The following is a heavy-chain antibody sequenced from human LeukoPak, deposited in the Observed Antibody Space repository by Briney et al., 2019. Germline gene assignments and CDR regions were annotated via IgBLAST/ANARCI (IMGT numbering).Heavy chain of an antibody. CDR2: IYYSGST. CDR3: ARNLSYESNGYSKPDAFDI. Sequence: SETLSLTCTVSGGSISSYYWSWIRQPPGKGLEWIGYIYYSGSTNYNPSLKSRVTISVDTSKNQFSLKLSSVTAADTAVYYCARNLSYESNGYSKPDAFDIWGQGTMVTVSS. CDR1: GGSISSYY. D-gene: IGHD3-22*01. V-gene: IGHV4-59*01. J-gene: IGHJ3*02.